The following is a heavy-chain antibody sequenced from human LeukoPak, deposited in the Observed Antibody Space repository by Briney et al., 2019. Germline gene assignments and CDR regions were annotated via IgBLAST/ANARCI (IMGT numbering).Heavy chain of an antibody. J-gene: IGHJ4*02. V-gene: IGHV3-74*01. CDR2: IKSDGSNS. D-gene: IGHD3-10*01. CDR3: VRVGGRSSIGGDC. CDR1: GFTFSTYW. Sequence: GGSLRLSCAASGFTFSTYWMHWVRQAPGTGLVWVSRIKSDGSNSNYADCVKGRFTISRDNAKNTLYLQMNSLRAEDTAVYHCVRVGGRSSIGGDCWGQGTLVTVSS.